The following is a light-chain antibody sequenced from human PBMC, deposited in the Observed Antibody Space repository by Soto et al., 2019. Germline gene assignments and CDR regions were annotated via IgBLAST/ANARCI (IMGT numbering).Light chain of an antibody. CDR1: QAISNY. CDR3: QQYDNLPVT. Sequence: DIQMTQSPSSLSASVGDRVTITCQASQAISNYLNWYQQKPGKAPKLLIYDASNLETRVPSRFSGSGYGPDFTFTISSLQPEDIATYYCQQYDNLPVTFGPGTKVDIK. J-gene: IGKJ3*01. CDR2: DAS. V-gene: IGKV1-33*01.